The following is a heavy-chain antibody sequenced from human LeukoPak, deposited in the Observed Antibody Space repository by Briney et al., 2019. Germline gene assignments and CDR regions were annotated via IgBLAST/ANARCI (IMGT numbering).Heavy chain of an antibody. J-gene: IGHJ4*02. CDR3: ARELHYYDSSGQLGDY. Sequence: GGSLRLSCAASGFTFSSYWMHWVRQAPGKGLVWASRINSDGSSTSYADSVKGRFTISRDNAKNTLYLQMNSLRAEDTAVYYCARELHYYDSSGQLGDYWGQGTLVTVSS. V-gene: IGHV3-74*01. CDR2: INSDGSST. CDR1: GFTFSSYW. D-gene: IGHD3-22*01.